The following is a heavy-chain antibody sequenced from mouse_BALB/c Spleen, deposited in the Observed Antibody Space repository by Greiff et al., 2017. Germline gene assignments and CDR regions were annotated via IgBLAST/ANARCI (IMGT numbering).Heavy chain of an antibody. CDR1: GFNIKDYY. Sequence: EVQLQQSGAELVRSGASVKLSCTASGFNIKDYYMHWVKQRPEQGLEWIGWIDPENGDTEYAPKFQGKATMTADTSSNTAYLQLSSLTSEDTAVDYCNVVRRGNAMDYWGQGTSVTVSS. V-gene: IGHV14-4*02. CDR3: NVVRRGNAMDY. CDR2: IDPENGDT. J-gene: IGHJ4*01. D-gene: IGHD2-14*01.